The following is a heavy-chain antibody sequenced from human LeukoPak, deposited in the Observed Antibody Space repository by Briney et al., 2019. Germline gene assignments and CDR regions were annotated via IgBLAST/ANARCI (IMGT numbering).Heavy chain of an antibody. V-gene: IGHV1-46*01. CDR2: INPSGGST. Sequence: ASVKVSCKASGYTFTSYYIHWVRQAPGQGLEWMGIINPSGGSTNYAQKFQGRVTMTRDTSTSTVYMELSSLRSEDTAVYYCAIVFKAYRNWNAYDYWGQGTLVTVSS. CDR3: AIVFKAYRNWNAYDY. D-gene: IGHD1-1*01. J-gene: IGHJ4*02. CDR1: GYTFTSYY.